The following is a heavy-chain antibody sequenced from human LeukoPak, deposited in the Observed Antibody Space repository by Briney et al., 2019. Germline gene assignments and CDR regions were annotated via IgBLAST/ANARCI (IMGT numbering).Heavy chain of an antibody. D-gene: IGHD1-26*01. V-gene: IGHV3-53*01. CDR2: LYSGGNR. CDR1: GFTVSTNY. J-gene: IGHJ4*02. Sequence: PGGSLRLSCAASGFTVSTNYMSWDRQAPGRGLEWVSTLYSGGNRYYADSVRGRFTISRDDFRNTLFLQMNNLRVEDTAVYYCARESGDRPGLPGRWGQGTLVTVSS. CDR3: ARESGDRPGLPGR.